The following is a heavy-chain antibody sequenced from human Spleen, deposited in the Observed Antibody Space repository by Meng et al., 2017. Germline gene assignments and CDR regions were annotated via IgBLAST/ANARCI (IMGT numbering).Heavy chain of an antibody. V-gene: IGHV4-34*01. Sequence: QGRLQEWGAGRLKPSGTLSLTCVVSGGFFSDYYWSWIRQPPGKGLEWIGEINHSGSTNYNPSLESRATISVDTSQNNLSLKLSSVTAADSAVYYCARGPTTMAHDFDYWGQGTLVTVSS. D-gene: IGHD4-11*01. CDR3: ARGPTTMAHDFDY. CDR1: GGFFSDYY. J-gene: IGHJ4*02. CDR2: INHSGST.